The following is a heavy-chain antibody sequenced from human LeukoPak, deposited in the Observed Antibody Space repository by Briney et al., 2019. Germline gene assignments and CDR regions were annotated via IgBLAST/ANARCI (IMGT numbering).Heavy chain of an antibody. CDR3: AKVGPEAPYYYDSSGYLDY. J-gene: IGHJ4*02. CDR1: GFTFSSYA. Sequence: GGSLRLSCAASGFTFSSYAMSWVRQAPGKGLEWVSAISGSGGSTYYADSVKGRFTISRDNSKNTLYLQMNSLRAEDTAVYYCAKVGPEAPYYYDSSGYLDYWGQGTLVTVSS. V-gene: IGHV3-23*01. CDR2: ISGSGGST. D-gene: IGHD3-22*01.